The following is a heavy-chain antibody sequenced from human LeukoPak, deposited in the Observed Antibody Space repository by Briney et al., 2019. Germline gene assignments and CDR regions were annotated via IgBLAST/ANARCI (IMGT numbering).Heavy chain of an antibody. J-gene: IGHJ6*03. CDR3: AKVAAAAGIHPGYMDV. CDR2: ISGSGGST. V-gene: IGHV3-23*01. D-gene: IGHD6-13*01. CDR1: GFTFSSYG. Sequence: PGGTLRLSCAASGFTFSSYGMSWVRQAPGKGLEWVSAISGSGGSTYYADSVKGRFTISRDNSKNTLYLQMNSLRAEDTAVYYCAKVAAAAGIHPGYMDVWGKGTTVTISS.